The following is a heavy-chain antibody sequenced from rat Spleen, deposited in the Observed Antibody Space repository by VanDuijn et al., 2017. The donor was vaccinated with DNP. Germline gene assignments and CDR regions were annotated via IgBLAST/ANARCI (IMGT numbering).Heavy chain of an antibody. Sequence: EVQLVESGGGLVQPGRSLKLSCAASGFSFSDFYMAWVRQAPTRGLEWVATISSDGTSTYFRESGKGRFTISRDSAKSTLSLQMDSLLSEDTATYYCATLNFYASLAEYFDYWGQGVTVTVSS. CDR3: ATLNFYASLAEYFDY. D-gene: IGHD1-12*01. V-gene: IGHV5-7*01. CDR2: ISSDGTST. CDR1: GFSFSDFY. J-gene: IGHJ2*01.